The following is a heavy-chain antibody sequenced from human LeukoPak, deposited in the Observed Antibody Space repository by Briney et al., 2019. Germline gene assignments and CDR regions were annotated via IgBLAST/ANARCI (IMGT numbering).Heavy chain of an antibody. CDR1: GFTFSTYA. CDR3: AKEGYRYGYAIDY. D-gene: IGHD5-18*01. Sequence: PGGSLRLSCAASGFTFSTYAMSWVRQAPGKGLEWVSAISGSGGSTYYADSVKGRFTISRDNSRNTLYLQMNSLRAEDTAVYYCAKEGYRYGYAIDYWGQGTLVTVSS. CDR2: ISGSGGST. J-gene: IGHJ4*02. V-gene: IGHV3-23*01.